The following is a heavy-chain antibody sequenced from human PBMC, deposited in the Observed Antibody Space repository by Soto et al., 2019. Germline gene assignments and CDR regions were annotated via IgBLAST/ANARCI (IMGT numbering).Heavy chain of an antibody. Sequence: EVQLVESGGDLVQPGGSLRLSCAASGFIFSDYNMTWVRQAPGRGLEFVSHMSASGGAIFYAESVKGRFTVSRDNAKNSLYLQMTSLRDDDTAVYFCARDHAGSTWFGGGYCCFGMDVWGQGTAVTVSS. CDR3: ARDHAGSTWFGGGYCCFGMDV. CDR2: MSASGGAI. J-gene: IGHJ6*02. D-gene: IGHD3-10*01. V-gene: IGHV3-48*02. CDR1: GFIFSDYN.